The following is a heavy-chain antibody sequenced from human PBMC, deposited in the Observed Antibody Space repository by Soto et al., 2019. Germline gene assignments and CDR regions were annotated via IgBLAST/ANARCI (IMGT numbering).Heavy chain of an antibody. CDR2: ISSSGTTI. V-gene: IGHV3-48*03. CDR1: GFTFSTYE. CDR3: ARTAGGGYTYGYDY. D-gene: IGHD5-18*01. J-gene: IGHJ4*02. Sequence: EVQLVESGGGLVQPGGSLRLSCAASGFTFSTYEMNWVRQAPGKGLECRSYISSSGTTIYYADSVKGRFTISRSNAKNSLYLQMNNLKAEDTAFYFCARTAGGGYTYGYDYWGQGTLVTVSS.